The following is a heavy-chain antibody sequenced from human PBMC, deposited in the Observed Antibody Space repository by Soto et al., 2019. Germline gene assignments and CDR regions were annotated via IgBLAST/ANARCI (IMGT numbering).Heavy chain of an antibody. J-gene: IGHJ3*02. Sequence: EVQLVESGGGLVQPGGSLRLSCAASGFTFSSYSMNWVRQAPGKGLEWVSYISSSSSTIYYADSVKGRFTITRDNAKNTQYLQMNSLRDEDTAVYYCATQKRTPYGGDPHAFDIWGQGTMVTVSS. V-gene: IGHV3-48*02. D-gene: IGHD3-16*01. CDR2: ISSSSSTI. CDR1: GFTFSSYS. CDR3: ATQKRTPYGGDPHAFDI.